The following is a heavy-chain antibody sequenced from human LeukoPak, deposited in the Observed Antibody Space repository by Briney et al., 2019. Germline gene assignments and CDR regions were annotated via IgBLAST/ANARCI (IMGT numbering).Heavy chain of an antibody. CDR2: IYYSGST. D-gene: IGHD6-13*01. J-gene: IGHJ4*02. Sequence: PLETLSLTCTVSGGSISSSSYYWGWIRQPPGKGLEWIGSIYYSGSTNSNPSLKSRVTISVDTSKNQFSLNLKSVTPEDTAVYYCARNLIPEQLVLNFWGQGILVTVSS. CDR1: GGSISSSSYY. V-gene: IGHV4-39*07. CDR3: ARNLIPEQLVLNF.